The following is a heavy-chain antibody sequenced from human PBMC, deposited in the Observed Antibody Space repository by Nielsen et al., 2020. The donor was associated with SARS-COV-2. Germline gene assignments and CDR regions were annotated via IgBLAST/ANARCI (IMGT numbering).Heavy chain of an antibody. CDR3: ARTLGSYYTDAFDI. CDR1: GYWFTTYW. J-gene: IGHJ3*02. Sequence: KVSCKGSGYWFTTYWIGWVRQMPGKGLEWMGIIYCGDSDSRYSPSFQGQVTISVDKSINTASLQWSSLKASDTAMYYCARTLGSYYTDAFDIWGQGTLVTVSS. D-gene: IGHD3-10*01. V-gene: IGHV5-51*01. CDR2: IYCGDSDS.